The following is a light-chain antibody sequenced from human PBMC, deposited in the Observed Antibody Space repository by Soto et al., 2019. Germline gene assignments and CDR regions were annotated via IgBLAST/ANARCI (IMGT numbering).Light chain of an antibody. Sequence: EIVMTQSPATLSVSPGERATLSCRASQSVRSNLAWYQQKPGQAPRLLIYGASTRATGIPARFSGSGSGTEFTLTISSLQSEDFAVYYCQQYNNLLTFGGGIKVEIK. CDR2: GAS. J-gene: IGKJ4*01. CDR1: QSVRSN. V-gene: IGKV3-15*01. CDR3: QQYNNLLT.